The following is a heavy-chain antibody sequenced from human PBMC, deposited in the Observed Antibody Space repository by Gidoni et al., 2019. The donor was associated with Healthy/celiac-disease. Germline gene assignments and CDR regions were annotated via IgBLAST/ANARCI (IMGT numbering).Heavy chain of an antibody. D-gene: IGHD1-26*01. CDR1: GFTFSGYG. CDR2: IWYDGSNK. CDR3: ASSVGATPSFDY. Sequence: QVQLVASGGGVVQPGRSLRLSCAAPGFTFSGYGMQWVRQAPGKGLEWVAVIWYDGSNKYYADSVKGRFTISRDNSKNTLYLQMNSLRAEDTAVYYCASSVGATPSFDYWGQGTLVTVSS. V-gene: IGHV3-33*01. J-gene: IGHJ4*02.